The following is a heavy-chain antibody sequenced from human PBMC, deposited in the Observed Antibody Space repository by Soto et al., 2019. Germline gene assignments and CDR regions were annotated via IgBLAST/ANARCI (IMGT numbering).Heavy chain of an antibody. Sequence: EVQLLESGGGLVQPGGSLRLPCAASGFTFSSYAMSWVRQAPGKGLEWVSAISGSGGSTYYADSVKGRFTISRDNSKNTLYLQMNSLRAEDTAVYYCAKSSEYYYDSSGYYGYWGQGTLVTVSS. CDR3: AKSSEYYYDSSGYYGY. CDR1: GFTFSSYA. D-gene: IGHD3-22*01. V-gene: IGHV3-23*01. CDR2: ISGSGGST. J-gene: IGHJ4*02.